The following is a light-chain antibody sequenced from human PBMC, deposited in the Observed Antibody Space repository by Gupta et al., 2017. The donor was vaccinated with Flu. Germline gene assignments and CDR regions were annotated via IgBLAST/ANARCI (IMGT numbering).Light chain of an antibody. CDR1: QSIRRK. J-gene: IGKJ1*01. V-gene: IGKV3-15*01. Sequence: IVITQYPATLSVSPGERATRSCRASQSIRRKVAWYQQKQGQAPRLLIYDASTRPTGIPVRFSGSGYGTELTLTINSRQEEDCAAYYFQQNDNWPPWTFGQGTKVEIK. CDR2: DAS. CDR3: QQNDNWPPWT.